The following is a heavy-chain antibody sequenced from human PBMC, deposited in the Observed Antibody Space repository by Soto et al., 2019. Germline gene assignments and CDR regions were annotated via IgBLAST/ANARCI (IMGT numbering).Heavy chain of an antibody. CDR2: ISAHNGNT. CDR3: ARGRYGDY. J-gene: IGHJ4*02. Sequence: QVHLVQSGGEVKKPGASVKDSCKCSGYTFTSYGITWVRQAPGQGLEWMGWISAHNGNTDYAQKLQGRVTVTRDTSTSTAYMELRSLRSDDTAVYYCARGRYGDYWGQGALVTVSS. CDR1: GYTFTSYG. D-gene: IGHD1-1*01. V-gene: IGHV1-18*01.